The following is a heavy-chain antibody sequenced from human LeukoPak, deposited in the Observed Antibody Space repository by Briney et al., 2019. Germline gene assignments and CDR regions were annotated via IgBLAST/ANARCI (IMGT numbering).Heavy chain of an antibody. CDR2: ISAYNGNT. V-gene: IGHV1-18*04. Sequence: ASVKVSCKASGYTFTSYGISWVRQAPGQGLEWMGWISAYNGNTNYAQKLQGRVTMTTDTSTSTAYMELRSLRSDDTAVYYCTRDLGIAAAGTQDYWGQGTLVTVSS. J-gene: IGHJ4*02. D-gene: IGHD6-13*01. CDR1: GYTFTSYG. CDR3: TRDLGIAAAGTQDY.